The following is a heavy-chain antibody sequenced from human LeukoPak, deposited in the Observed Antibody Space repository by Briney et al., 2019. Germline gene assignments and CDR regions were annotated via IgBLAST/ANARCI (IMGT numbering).Heavy chain of an antibody. D-gene: IGHD6-13*01. Sequence: GGSLRLSCAASGFTVSSNYMSWVRQAPGKGLEGVSVIYSGGSTYYADSVKGRFTISRDNSKNTLYLQMNSLRAEDTAVYYCARYSVSYSSSWEFDYWGQGTLVTVSS. J-gene: IGHJ4*02. CDR1: GFTVSSNY. CDR2: IYSGGST. CDR3: ARYSVSYSSSWEFDY. V-gene: IGHV3-53*01.